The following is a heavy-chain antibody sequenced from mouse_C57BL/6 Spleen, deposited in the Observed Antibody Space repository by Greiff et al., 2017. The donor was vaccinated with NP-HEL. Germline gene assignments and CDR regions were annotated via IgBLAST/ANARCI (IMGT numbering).Heavy chain of an antibody. Sequence: VQLQQSGPELVKPGASVKMSCKASGYTFTDYNMHWVKQSHGKSLEWIGYINPNNGGTSYNQKFKGKATLTVHTSSSTAYMELRSLTSEDSAVYYGARHSAVVSFDYWGQGTTLTVSS. CDR2: INPNNGGT. CDR1: GYTFTDYN. J-gene: IGHJ2*01. V-gene: IGHV1-22*01. D-gene: IGHD1-1*01. CDR3: ARHSAVVSFDY.